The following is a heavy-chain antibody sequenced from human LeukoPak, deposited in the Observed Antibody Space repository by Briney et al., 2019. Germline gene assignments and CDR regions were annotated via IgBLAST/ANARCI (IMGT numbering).Heavy chain of an antibody. V-gene: IGHV3-73*01. CDR1: GFTFSGSA. CDR2: IRSKANSYAT. D-gene: IGHD2-21*02. J-gene: IGHJ5*02. CDR3: TSNGWTGHCGGDCPT. Sequence: GGSLRLSCAASGFTFSGSAMHWVRQASGKGLEWLGRIRSKANSYATAYAASVKGRFTISRDDSKNTAHLQMNSLKTEDTAVYYCTSNGWTGHCGGDCPTWGQGTLVTVSS.